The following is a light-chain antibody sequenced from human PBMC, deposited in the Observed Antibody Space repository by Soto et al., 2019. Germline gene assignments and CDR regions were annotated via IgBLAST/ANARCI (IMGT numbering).Light chain of an antibody. Sequence: DIQMTQSPSTLSGSVGDRVTITCRASQTISSWLAWYQQKPGKAPKLLIYKASTLKSGVPSRFSGSGSGTEFTLTISSLQSEDFAVYYCQHYVTWPLTFGGGTKVE. CDR3: QHYVTWPLT. CDR2: KAS. J-gene: IGKJ4*01. CDR1: QTISSW. V-gene: IGKV1-5*03.